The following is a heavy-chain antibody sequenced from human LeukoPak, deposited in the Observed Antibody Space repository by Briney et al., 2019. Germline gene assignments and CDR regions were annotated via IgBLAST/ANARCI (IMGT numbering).Heavy chain of an antibody. D-gene: IGHD3-16*02. V-gene: IGHV3-30-3*01. CDR1: GFTFSSYW. CDR3: ARDGVWGSHRWEEVFDI. J-gene: IGHJ3*02. CDR2: ISYDGGHN. Sequence: GGSLRLSCAASGFTFSSYWMHWVRQAPGKGLEWVAVISYDGGHNYYADSVKGRFTISRDNSRNTLYLRMNSLRTEDTAVYSCARDGVWGSHRWEEVFDIWGQGTIVTVSS.